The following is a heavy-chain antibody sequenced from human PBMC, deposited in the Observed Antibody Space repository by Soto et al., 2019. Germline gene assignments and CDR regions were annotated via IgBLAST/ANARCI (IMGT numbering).Heavy chain of an antibody. Sequence: GASVKVSCKASGYTFASYYMHWARQAPGKGLEWMGIINPSGGSTSYAQKFQGRVTMTRDTSTSTVYMELSSLRSEDTAVYYCARGRYYYDSSGQYFDYWGQGTLVTVSS. CDR3: ARGRYYYDSSGQYFDY. D-gene: IGHD3-22*01. V-gene: IGHV1-46*01. CDR2: INPSGGST. CDR1: GYTFASYY. J-gene: IGHJ4*02.